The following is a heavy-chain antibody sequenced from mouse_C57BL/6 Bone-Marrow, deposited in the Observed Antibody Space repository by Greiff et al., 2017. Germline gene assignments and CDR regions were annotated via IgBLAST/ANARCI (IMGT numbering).Heavy chain of an antibody. CDR1: GYTFTGYG. D-gene: IGHD2-12*01. Sequence: QVQLMQSGAGLMKPGASVKLSCKATGYTFTGYGIEWVKQRPGHGLELIGEILPGSGSTNYNEKFKGKGTFTADTSYNTTYMQLSSLTTEDSAVYYCTRYNYEGYWGQGTTLTVSS. CDR3: TRYNYEGY. CDR2: ILPGSGST. V-gene: IGHV1-9*01. J-gene: IGHJ2*01.